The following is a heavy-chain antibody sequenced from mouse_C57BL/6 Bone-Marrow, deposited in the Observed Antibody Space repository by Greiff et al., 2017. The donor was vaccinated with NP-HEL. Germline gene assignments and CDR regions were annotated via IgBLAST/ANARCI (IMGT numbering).Heavy chain of an antibody. D-gene: IGHD2-3*01. V-gene: IGHV7-1*01. Sequence: EVQLVESGGGLVQSGRSLRLSCATSGFTFSDFYMEWVRQAPGKGLEWIAASRNKANDYTTEYSASVKGRFIVSRDTSQSILYLQMNALRAEDTAIYYCARDAFFYDGYPYWYFDVWGTGTTVTVSS. J-gene: IGHJ1*03. CDR3: ARDAFFYDGYPYWYFDV. CDR1: GFTFSDFY. CDR2: SRNKANDYTT.